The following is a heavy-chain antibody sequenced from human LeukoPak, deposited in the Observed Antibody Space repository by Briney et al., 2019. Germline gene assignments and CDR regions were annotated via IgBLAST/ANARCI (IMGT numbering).Heavy chain of an antibody. Sequence: GGSLRLSCAASGFTFSSYSMNWVRQAPGKGLEWVSSISSSSSYIYYADSVKGRFTISRDNAKNSLYLQMNSLRAEDTAVYYCARDRYYYGSGFDYWGQGTPVTVSS. D-gene: IGHD3-10*01. CDR2: ISSSSSYI. CDR1: GFTFSSYS. J-gene: IGHJ4*02. CDR3: ARDRYYYGSGFDY. V-gene: IGHV3-21*01.